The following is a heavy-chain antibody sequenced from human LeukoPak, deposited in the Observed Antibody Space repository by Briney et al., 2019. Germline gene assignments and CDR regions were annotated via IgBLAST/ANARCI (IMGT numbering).Heavy chain of an antibody. D-gene: IGHD4-17*01. Sequence: TGESLRLSCVASGFTFSIYSMNWVRQAPGKGLEWVSSIGGSSSSLYYAESVKGRFTISRDNALNSLYLQMNSLRVEDTAVYYCAKEAGQDYGALDAFDVWGQGPMVTVSS. CDR2: IGGSSSSL. V-gene: IGHV3-21*01. CDR3: AKEAGQDYGALDAFDV. J-gene: IGHJ3*01. CDR1: GFTFSIYS.